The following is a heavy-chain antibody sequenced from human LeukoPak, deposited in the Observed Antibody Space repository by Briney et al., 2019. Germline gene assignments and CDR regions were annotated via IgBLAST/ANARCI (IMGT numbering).Heavy chain of an antibody. CDR1: SEPFRGFY. D-gene: IGHD4-23*01. CDR3: ARGIFFGGRDHYIWVDA. J-gene: IGHJ5*02. V-gene: IGHV4-34*01. CDR2: INHGGTT. Sequence: SENLSLTCAGYSEPFRGFYWTWIRQPPGKGLEWIGEINHGGTTRYNPSLKSRLTISVDTSKNQLSLSLRSMTAADAAVYYCARGIFFGGRDHYIWVDAWGQGTLVTVSS.